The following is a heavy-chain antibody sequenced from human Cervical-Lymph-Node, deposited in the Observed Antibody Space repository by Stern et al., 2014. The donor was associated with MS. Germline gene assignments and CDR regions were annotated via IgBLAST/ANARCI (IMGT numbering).Heavy chain of an antibody. V-gene: IGHV2-26*01. CDR3: ARIVLVSSGWYTYFQH. D-gene: IGHD6-19*01. Sequence: ESGPVLVKPTETLTLTCTVSGFSLSNARMGVSWIRQPPGKALEWLAHNFSNDEKSYSTSLKSRLTISKDTSKSQVVLTMTNMDPVDTATYYCARIVLVSSGWYTYFQHWGQGTLVTVSS. J-gene: IGHJ1*01. CDR2: NFSNDEK. CDR1: GFSLSNARMG.